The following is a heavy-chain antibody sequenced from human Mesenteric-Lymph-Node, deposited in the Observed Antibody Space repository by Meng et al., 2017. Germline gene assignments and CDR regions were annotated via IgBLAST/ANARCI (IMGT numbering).Heavy chain of an antibody. CDR3: VRGDWFDP. J-gene: IGHJ5*02. Sequence: QEQLGQSGAEVKKPGASVKVSCKASGYTLTTYAMNWVRQAPGQGLEWMGWINTNTGNPTYAQGFTGRFVFSLDTSVNMAYLQITSLKAEDTAVYYCVRGDWFDPWGQGTLVTVSS. V-gene: IGHV7-4-1*04. CDR2: INTNTGNP. CDR1: GYTLTTYA.